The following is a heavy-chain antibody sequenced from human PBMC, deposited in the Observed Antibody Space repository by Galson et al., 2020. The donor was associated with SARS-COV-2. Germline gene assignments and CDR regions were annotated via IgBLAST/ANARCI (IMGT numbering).Heavy chain of an antibody. V-gene: IGHV3-30*19. CDR3: ARGRTYYVGD. CDR2: ISSDGSKK. D-gene: IGHD3-16*01. CDR1: GFTFSSDG. Sequence: LSLTCAASGFTFSSDGMHWVRQAPDKGPEGVAVISSDGSKKFYADSVKGRFTVSRDDSKNMVYLQMNSLRADDTAVYYCARGRTYYVGDWGQGTLVTVSS. J-gene: IGHJ4*02.